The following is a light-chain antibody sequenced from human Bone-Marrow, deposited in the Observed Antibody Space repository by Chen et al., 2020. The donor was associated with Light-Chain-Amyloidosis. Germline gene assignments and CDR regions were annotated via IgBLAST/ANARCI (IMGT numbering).Light chain of an antibody. CDR1: QSVLYSSNNKNY. CDR3: QQYYSTPWT. CDR2: WAS. Sequence: DIVITKSPDSLAVSLVERATINCKSSQSVLYSSNNKNYLAWYQQKPGQPPKLLIYWASTRESGVPDRFSGSGSGTDFTLTISSLQAEDVAVDYCQQYYSTPWTFGQGTKVEIK. V-gene: IGKV4-1*01. J-gene: IGKJ1*01.